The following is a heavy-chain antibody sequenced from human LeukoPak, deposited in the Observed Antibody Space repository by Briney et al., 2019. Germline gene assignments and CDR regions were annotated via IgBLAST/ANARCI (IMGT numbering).Heavy chain of an antibody. CDR3: ARGSGSRGDY. D-gene: IGHD3-10*01. V-gene: IGHV4-34*01. CDR2: INHSGST. Sequence: PSETLSLTCAVYGGSFSGYYWSWIRQPPGKGLEWIGEINHSGSTNYNPSLKSRVTISVDTSKNQFSLKLSSVTAADTAVYYCARGSGSRGDYWGQGTLVTVSS. CDR1: GGSFSGYY. J-gene: IGHJ4*02.